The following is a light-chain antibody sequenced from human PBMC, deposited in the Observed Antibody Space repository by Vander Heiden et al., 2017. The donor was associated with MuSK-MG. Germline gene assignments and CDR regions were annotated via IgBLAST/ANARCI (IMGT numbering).Light chain of an antibody. CDR2: SND. Sequence: SVLSQPHSASGTPGQRVTIPCSGSSSNIGGNPVTWYQQLPGSAPNLLIYSNDQRPSGVPDRFSDSKSGTSASLAISGLQSEDAADYYCAAWDDSLNGEVFGGGTKLTVL. CDR3: AAWDDSLNGEV. J-gene: IGLJ2*01. CDR1: SSNIGGNP. V-gene: IGLV1-44*01.